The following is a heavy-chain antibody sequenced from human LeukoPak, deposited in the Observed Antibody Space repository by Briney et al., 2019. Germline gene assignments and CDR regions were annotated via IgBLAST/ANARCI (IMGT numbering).Heavy chain of an antibody. J-gene: IGHJ6*03. CDR1: GFTFDDYA. V-gene: IGHV3-43D*03. Sequence: SGGSLRLSCAASGFTFDDYAMHWVRHAPGKGLEWVSLISWDGDSTYYADSVRGRFTISRDNSKNSLYLQMNSLRAEDSALYYCAKDVTYYDILTGYGSYMDVWGKGTTVTVSS. CDR3: AKDVTYYDILTGYGSYMDV. D-gene: IGHD3-9*01. CDR2: ISWDGDST.